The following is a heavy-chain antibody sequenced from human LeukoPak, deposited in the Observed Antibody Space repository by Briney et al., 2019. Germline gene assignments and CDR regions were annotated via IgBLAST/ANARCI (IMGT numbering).Heavy chain of an antibody. CDR3: ARVDALTGQIDY. CDR1: GGSISSGGYY. D-gene: IGHD7-27*01. V-gene: IGHV4-31*03. J-gene: IGHJ4*02. Sequence: SETLSLTCTVSGGSISSGGYYWSWIRQHPGKGLEWIGYIYYSGGTYYNPSLKSRVTISVDTSKNQFSLKLSSVTAADTAVYYCARVDALTGQIDYWGQGTLVTVSS. CDR2: IYYSGGT.